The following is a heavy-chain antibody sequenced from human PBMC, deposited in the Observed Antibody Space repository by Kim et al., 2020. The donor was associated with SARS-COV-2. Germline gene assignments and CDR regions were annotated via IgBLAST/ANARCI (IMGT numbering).Heavy chain of an antibody. Sequence: GESLKISCKGSGYSFTSYWISWVRQMPGKGLEWMGRIDPSDSYTNYSPSFQGHVTISADKSISTAYLQWSSLKASDTAMYYCARRGGPLVVPARGGDWFDPWGQGTLVTVSS. V-gene: IGHV5-10-1*01. CDR3: ARRGGPLVVPARGGDWFDP. J-gene: IGHJ5*02. CDR2: IDPSDSYT. D-gene: IGHD2-2*01. CDR1: GYSFTSYW.